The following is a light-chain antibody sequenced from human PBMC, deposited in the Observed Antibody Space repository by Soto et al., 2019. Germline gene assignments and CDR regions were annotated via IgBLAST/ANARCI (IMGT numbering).Light chain of an antibody. Sequence: DIKMTQSPSTLSASVGDRVTITCRASQSVGKWLAWYQQKPGKAPKVLISEASGLERGVPPRFSGSGSGTEFTLTISSLQPDDFATYFCQPYDTYLWTFGQGTTVEIK. CDR3: QPYDTYLWT. CDR2: EAS. J-gene: IGKJ1*01. CDR1: QSVGKW. V-gene: IGKV1-5*01.